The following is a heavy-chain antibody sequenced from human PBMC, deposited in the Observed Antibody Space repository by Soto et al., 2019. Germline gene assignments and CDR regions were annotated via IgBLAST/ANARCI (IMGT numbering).Heavy chain of an antibody. CDR3: AARPERLYSKTPLYGMDV. D-gene: IGHD4-4*01. V-gene: IGHV3-21*01. J-gene: IGHJ6*02. CDR2: ISSSSSYI. Sequence: GGSLRLSCAASGFTFSSYSMNWVRQAPGKGLEWVSSISSSSSYIYYADSVKGRFTISRDNAKNSLYLQMNSLRAEDTAVYYCAARPERLYSKTPLYGMDVWGQGTTVTVSS. CDR1: GFTFSSYS.